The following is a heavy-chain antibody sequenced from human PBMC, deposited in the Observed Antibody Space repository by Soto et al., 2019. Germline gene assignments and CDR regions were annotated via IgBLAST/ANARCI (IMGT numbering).Heavy chain of an antibody. D-gene: IGHD2-2*01. CDR3: TRIYCTTTSCFINGMEV. V-gene: IGHV4-38-2*01. J-gene: IGHJ6*02. CDR1: GDVITNGYH. CDR2: ISHSGDT. Sequence: SETLSLACAVSGDVITNGYHLGWIRQPPGKELEWIGTISHSGDTYYNPSLKSRVTISIDTAKNHLSLILSSVTGADTATYYCTRIYCTTTSCFINGMEVWGQGTTVPVSS.